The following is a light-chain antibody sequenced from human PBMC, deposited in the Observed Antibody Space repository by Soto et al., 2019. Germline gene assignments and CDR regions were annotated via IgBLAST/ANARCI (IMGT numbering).Light chain of an antibody. CDR2: GAS. J-gene: IGKJ1*01. CDR3: QHHNSYSQT. Sequence: DIQLTSSPPTPSASEGDRVTITCRATQSIRHYLAWYQQMPGKAPKLLIYGASTLQSGVPSRFSGSGSGTEFTLTISSLQPDDFGTYFCQHHNSYSQTFGQGTEV. V-gene: IGKV1-5*01. CDR1: QSIRHY.